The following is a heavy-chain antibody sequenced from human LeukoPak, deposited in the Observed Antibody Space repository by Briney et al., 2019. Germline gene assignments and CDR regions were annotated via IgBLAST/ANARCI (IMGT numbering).Heavy chain of an antibody. V-gene: IGHV1-2*02. CDR1: GYTFTGYY. J-gene: IGHJ6*02. CDR3: ARESRGMDV. Sequence: ASVKVSCKASGYTFTGYYMHWVRQAPGQELEWMGWINPNSGGTNYAQKFQGRVTMTRDTSIRIAYMELRRLRSDDTAVYYCARESRGMDVWGQGTTVTVSS. CDR2: INPNSGGT.